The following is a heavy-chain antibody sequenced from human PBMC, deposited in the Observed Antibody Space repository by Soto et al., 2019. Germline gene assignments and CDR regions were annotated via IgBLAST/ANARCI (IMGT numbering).Heavy chain of an antibody. CDR2: MNPNSGNT. J-gene: IGHJ6*02. V-gene: IGHV1-8*01. CDR3: ARVHNYDILTGYYNGRNYYYGMDV. D-gene: IGHD3-9*01. Sequence: ASVKVSCKASGYTFTSYDINWVRQATGQGLEWMGWMNPNSGNTGYAQKFQGRVTMTRNTSISTAYMELSSLRSEDTAVYYCARVHNYDILTGYYNGRNYYYGMDVWGQGTTVTVSS. CDR1: GYTFTSYD.